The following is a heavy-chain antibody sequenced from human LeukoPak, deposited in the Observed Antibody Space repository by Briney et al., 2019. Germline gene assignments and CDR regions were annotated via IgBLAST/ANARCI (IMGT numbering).Heavy chain of an antibody. D-gene: IGHD6-19*01. Sequence: PSETPSLTCAVSGGSITSHSWWSWVRQPPGKGLEWIGEIYHGGDTNYDRSVKSRVTMSVDKSKNHVSLNLRSVTAADTAIYYCASHVTVLGTRGFDYWGQGILVTLS. CDR2: IYHGGDT. CDR1: GGSITSHSW. CDR3: ASHVTVLGTRGFDY. V-gene: IGHV4-4*02. J-gene: IGHJ4*02.